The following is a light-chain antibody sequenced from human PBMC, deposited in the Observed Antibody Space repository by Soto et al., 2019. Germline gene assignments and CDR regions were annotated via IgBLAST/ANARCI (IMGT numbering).Light chain of an antibody. V-gene: IGLV2-14*01. CDR1: SSDVGGYNY. J-gene: IGLJ1*01. CDR2: DVS. Sequence: QSALTQPASVSGSPGQSITISCIGTSSDVGGYNYVSWYQQHSGKAPKLMTYDVSNRPSGVSNRFSGSKSGNTASLTISGLQAEDEADYYCSSYTSSSTLVFGTGTKLTVL. CDR3: SSYTSSSTLV.